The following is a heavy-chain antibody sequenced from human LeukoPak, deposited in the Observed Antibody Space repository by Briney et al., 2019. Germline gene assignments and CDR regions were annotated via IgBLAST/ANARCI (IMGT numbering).Heavy chain of an antibody. CDR3: ARGDRGYSSSWYYFDY. CDR2: IKQDGSEK. Sequence: PGGSLRLSCAASGFTFSSYWMSWVRQAPGKGLEWVANIKQDGSEKYYVDSVKGRFTISRDNAKNSLYLQMNSLRAEDTAEYYCARGDRGYSSSWYYFDYWGQGTLVTVSS. V-gene: IGHV3-7*01. CDR1: GFTFSSYW. D-gene: IGHD6-13*01. J-gene: IGHJ4*02.